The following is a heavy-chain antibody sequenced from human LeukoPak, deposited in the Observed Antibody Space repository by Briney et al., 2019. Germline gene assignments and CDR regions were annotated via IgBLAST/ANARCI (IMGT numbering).Heavy chain of an antibody. CDR3: SRDGGEGGNSAFDI. Sequence: GGSLRLSCAASGFSFSDYILDWVRQAPGKGLEWVGRIRRGANSYTTEYAASVKGRFTISRDDSKNSLYLHMNSLKTEDTAVYHCSRDGGEGGNSAFDIWGQGTMVTVSS. CDR1: GFSFSDYI. D-gene: IGHD3-16*01. CDR2: IRRGANSYTT. J-gene: IGHJ3*02. V-gene: IGHV3-72*01.